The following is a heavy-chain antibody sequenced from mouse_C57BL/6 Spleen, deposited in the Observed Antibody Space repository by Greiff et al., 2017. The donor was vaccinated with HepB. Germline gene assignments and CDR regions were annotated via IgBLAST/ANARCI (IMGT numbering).Heavy chain of an antibody. CDR1: GYTFTDYY. CDR3: AGYYGSTHWYFDV. J-gene: IGHJ1*03. CDR2: INPNNGGT. D-gene: IGHD1-1*01. V-gene: IGHV1-26*01. Sequence: VQLKQSGPELVKPGASVKISCKASGYTFTDYYMNWVKQSHGKSLEWIGDINPNNGGTSYNQKFKGKATLTVDKSSSTAYMELRSLTSEDSAVYYCAGYYGSTHWYFDVWGTGTTVTVSS.